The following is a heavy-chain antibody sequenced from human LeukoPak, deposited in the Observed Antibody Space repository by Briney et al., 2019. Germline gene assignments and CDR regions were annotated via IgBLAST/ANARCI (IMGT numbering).Heavy chain of an antibody. D-gene: IGHD3-22*01. CDR1: GFTFSSYA. CDR3: ARYHHDSSGYSPPDY. V-gene: IGHV3-21*01. J-gene: IGHJ4*02. CDR2: ISSSSTYV. Sequence: GGSLRLSCAASGFTFSSYAMSWVRQAPGKGLEWVSSISSSSTYVYYTDSVKGRFTISRDNAKNSLYLQMNSLRAEDAAVYYCARYHHDSSGYSPPDYWGQGTLVTVSS.